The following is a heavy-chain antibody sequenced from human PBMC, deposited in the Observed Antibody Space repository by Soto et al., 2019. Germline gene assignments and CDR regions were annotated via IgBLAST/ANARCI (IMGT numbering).Heavy chain of an antibody. Sequence: EVQLVESGGGLVQPGGSLRLSCAASGFTFRTYWMHWVRQSPGKGLVWVSRIDAAGSGTTYADAVEGRFTISRDNAKNTLYLQMNSMRAEDTAVYYCARDQTVTGPSTFDYCGQGTLVNVSS. D-gene: IGHD6-19*01. J-gene: IGHJ4*02. CDR3: ARDQTVTGPSTFDY. V-gene: IGHV3-74*03. CDR1: GFTFRTYW. CDR2: IDAAGSGT.